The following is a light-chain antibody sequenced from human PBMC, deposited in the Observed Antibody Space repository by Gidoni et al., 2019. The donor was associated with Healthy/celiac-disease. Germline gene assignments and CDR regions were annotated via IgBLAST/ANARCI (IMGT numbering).Light chain of an antibody. CDR2: AAS. V-gene: IGKV1-39*01. J-gene: IGKJ4*01. CDR3: QQSYSTPLT. Sequence: DIQMPQSPSSLSASVGDRVTITCRASQSISSYLNWYQQKPGKAPKLLIYAASSLQSGVTPRFSGSGSGTDFTLTISSLQPEDFATYYCQQSYSTPLTFGGGTKVEIK. CDR1: QSISSY.